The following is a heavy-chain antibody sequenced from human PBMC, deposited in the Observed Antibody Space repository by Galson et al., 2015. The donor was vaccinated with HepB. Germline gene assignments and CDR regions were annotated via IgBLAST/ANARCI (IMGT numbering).Heavy chain of an antibody. CDR1: GGSVSSGSYY. Sequence: ETLSLTCTVSGGSVSSGSYYWSWIRQPPGKGLEWIGYIYYSGSTNYNPSLKSRVTISVDTSKNQFSLKLSSVTAADTAVYYCARSLGTTSWFDPWGQGTLVTVSS. J-gene: IGHJ5*02. V-gene: IGHV4-61*01. D-gene: IGHD4-17*01. CDR2: IYYSGST. CDR3: ARSLGTTSWFDP.